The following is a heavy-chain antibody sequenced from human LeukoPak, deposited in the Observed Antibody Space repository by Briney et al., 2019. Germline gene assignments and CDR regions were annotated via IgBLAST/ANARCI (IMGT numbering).Heavy chain of an antibody. Sequence: GGSLRLSCAASGFGFSSYDMHWVRQAPGKGLEWVAIIWFDGSAKYYGDSVKGRFTISGDNSKNTLYLQMNSLRVEDAAVYYCARDLNREDFDYWGQGTLVAVSS. CDR1: GFGFSSYD. CDR3: ARDLNREDFDY. D-gene: IGHD1-14*01. J-gene: IGHJ4*02. V-gene: IGHV3-33*01. CDR2: IWFDGSAK.